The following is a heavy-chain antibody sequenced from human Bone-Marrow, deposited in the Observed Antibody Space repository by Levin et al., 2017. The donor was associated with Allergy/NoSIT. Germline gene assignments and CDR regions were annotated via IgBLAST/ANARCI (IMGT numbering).Heavy chain of an antibody. CDR2: ISYAESYE. D-gene: IGHD3-10*01. J-gene: IGHJ4*02. CDR3: ARKDDFSGSGTSFDY. Sequence: GESLKISCAASGLTFNGYALHWVRQAPGKGLEWVAAISYAESYEYYADSVKGRFTISRDNSKNTLYLQMNSLRTEDTAVYYCARKDDFSGSGTSFDYWGQGTLVTVSS. CDR1: GLTFNGYA. V-gene: IGHV3-30-3*01.